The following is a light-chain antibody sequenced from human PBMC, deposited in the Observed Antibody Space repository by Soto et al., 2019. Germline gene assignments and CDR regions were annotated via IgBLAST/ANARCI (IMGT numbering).Light chain of an antibody. V-gene: IGLV1-44*01. CDR3: AAWDDGLIGSVA. CDR1: SSNIGRNT. J-gene: IGLJ2*01. Sequence: VLTQPPSASGSPGQRVTISCSGSSSNIGRNTVNWYQQLPGTAPQLLIYRNNQRPSGVPDRFSGSKSGTSASLTISGLQSDDEADYYCAAWDDGLIGSVAFGGGTKLTVL. CDR2: RNN.